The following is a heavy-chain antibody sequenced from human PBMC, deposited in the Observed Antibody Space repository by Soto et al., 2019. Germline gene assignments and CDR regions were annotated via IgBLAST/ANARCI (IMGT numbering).Heavy chain of an antibody. CDR1: GGSISSYY. CDR2: IYYSGST. D-gene: IGHD3-22*01. Sequence: ASETLSLTCTVSGGSISSYYWSWIRQPPGKGLEWIGYIYYSGSTNYNPSLKSRVTISVDTSKNQFSLKLSSVTAADTAVYYCARLDALYHPYDSSGPEYYFDYWGQGTLVTVSS. V-gene: IGHV4-59*08. J-gene: IGHJ4*02. CDR3: ARLDALYHPYDSSGPEYYFDY.